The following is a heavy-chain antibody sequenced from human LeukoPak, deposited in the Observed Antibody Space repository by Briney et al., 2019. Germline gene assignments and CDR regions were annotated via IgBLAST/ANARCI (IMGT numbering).Heavy chain of an antibody. Sequence: GGSLRLSCEASGFTFSSYNMSWVRQAPGKGLEWVSTISDTGGGTFFADSVKGRFTISRDDSKNTLYLQMNNLRAEDTAVYYCAATVDYWGQRTLVTISS. D-gene: IGHD4-17*01. J-gene: IGHJ4*02. CDR3: AATVDY. V-gene: IGHV3-23*01. CDR1: GFTFSSYN. CDR2: ISDTGGGT.